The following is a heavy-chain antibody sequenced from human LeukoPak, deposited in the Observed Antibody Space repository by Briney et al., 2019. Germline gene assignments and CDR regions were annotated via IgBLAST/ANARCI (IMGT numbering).Heavy chain of an antibody. V-gene: IGHV3-53*01. CDR3: ARVHSGYHSFDY. J-gene: IGHJ4*01. CDR2: IYSGGNT. D-gene: IGHD5-12*01. Sequence: GGSLRLSCAASGFTVSNNYMTWVRQAPGKGLEWVSVIYSGGNTYYADSVQGRFIISRDNSKNTVFLQLNSPRAEDTAVYYCARVHSGYHSFDYWGNGTLVTVSS. CDR1: GFTVSNNY.